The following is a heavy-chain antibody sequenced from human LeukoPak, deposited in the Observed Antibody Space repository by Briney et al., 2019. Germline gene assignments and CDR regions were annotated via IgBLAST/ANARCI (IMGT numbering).Heavy chain of an antibody. V-gene: IGHV1-2*02. Sequence: ASVKVSCKASGYTFTGYYMHWGRQAPGQGLEWMGWINPNSGGTNYAQKFQGRVTMTRDTSISTAYMELSRLRSDDTAVYYCARGAIGSGPGGGAFDIWGQGTMVTVSS. CDR3: ARGAIGSGPGGGAFDI. J-gene: IGHJ3*02. CDR2: INPNSGGT. CDR1: GYTFTGYY. D-gene: IGHD6-19*01.